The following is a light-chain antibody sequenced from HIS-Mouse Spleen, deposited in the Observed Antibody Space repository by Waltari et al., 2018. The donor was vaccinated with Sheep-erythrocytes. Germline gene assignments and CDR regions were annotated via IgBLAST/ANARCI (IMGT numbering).Light chain of an antibody. V-gene: IGKV3-15*01. CDR3: QQYNNWPET. J-gene: IGKJ1*01. CDR2: GAS. Sequence: EIVMTQSPATLSVSPGERATPSCRASQRVSSNLAWYQQKPGQAPRLLIYGASTRATGIPARFSGSVSGTEFTLTISSMQSEDFAVYYCQQYNNWPETFGQGTKVEIK. CDR1: QRVSSN.